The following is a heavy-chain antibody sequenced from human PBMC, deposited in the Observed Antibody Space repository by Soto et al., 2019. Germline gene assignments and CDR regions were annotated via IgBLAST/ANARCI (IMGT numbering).Heavy chain of an antibody. V-gene: IGHV4-34*01. CDR2: INHSGST. CDR3: ARGLWCSGGSCYGRQLDY. Sequence: PSETLSLTCAVYGGSFSGYYWSWIRQPPGKGLEWIGEINHSGSTNYNPSLKSRVTISVDTSKNQFSLKLSSVTAADTAVYYCARGLWCSGGSCYGRQLDYWGQGTLVTVSS. D-gene: IGHD2-15*01. CDR1: GGSFSGYY. J-gene: IGHJ4*02.